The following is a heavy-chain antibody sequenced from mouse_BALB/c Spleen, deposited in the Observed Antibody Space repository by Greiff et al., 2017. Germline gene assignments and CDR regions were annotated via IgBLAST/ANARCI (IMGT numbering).Heavy chain of an antibody. D-gene: IGHD1-1*01. CDR3: AREVYYGSSSWFAY. CDR1: GFSLTSYG. Sequence: QVQLKESGPGLVAPSQSLSITCTVSGFSLTSYGVHWVRQPPGKGLEWLGVIWAGGSTNYNSALMSRLSISKDNSKSQVFLKMNSLQTDDTAMYYCAREVYYGSSSWFAYWGQGTLVTVSA. V-gene: IGHV2-9*02. J-gene: IGHJ3*01. CDR2: IWAGGST.